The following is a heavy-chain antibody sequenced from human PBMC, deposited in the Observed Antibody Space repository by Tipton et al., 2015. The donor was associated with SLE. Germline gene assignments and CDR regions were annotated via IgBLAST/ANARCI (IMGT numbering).Heavy chain of an antibody. CDR2: IYYSGST. V-gene: IGHV4-59*01. CDR3: ARAYDFFGAFDI. D-gene: IGHD3-3*01. J-gene: IGHJ3*02. Sequence: GLVKPSETLSLTCAVYGGSFSGYYWSWIRQPPGKGLEWIGYIYYSGSTYYNPSLKSRVTISVDTSKNQFSLKLSSVTAADTAVYYCARAYDFFGAFDIWGQGTMVTVSS. CDR1: GGSFSGYY.